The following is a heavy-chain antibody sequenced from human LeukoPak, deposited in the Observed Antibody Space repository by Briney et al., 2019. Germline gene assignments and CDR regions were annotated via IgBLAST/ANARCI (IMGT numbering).Heavy chain of an antibody. CDR1: GGSISSYY. Sequence: SETLSLTCTVSGGSISSYYWSWIRQPPGKGLEWIGYIYYSGSTNYNPSLKSRVTISVDTSKNQFSLKLSSVTAADTAVYYCARQDDSSFDYWGQGTLVTVSS. CDR3: ARQDDSSFDY. J-gene: IGHJ4*02. CDR2: IYYSGST. V-gene: IGHV4-59*08. D-gene: IGHD2-21*02.